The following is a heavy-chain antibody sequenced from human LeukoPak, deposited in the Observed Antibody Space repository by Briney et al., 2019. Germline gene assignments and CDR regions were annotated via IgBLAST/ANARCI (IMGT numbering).Heavy chain of an antibody. D-gene: IGHD5-18*01. Sequence: GGPLRLSCAASGFTFSSYGMHWVRQAPGKGLEWVAFIRYDGSNKYYADSVKGRFTISRDNSKNTLYLQMDSLRAEDTAVYYCAKIHHYYYYMDVWGKGTTVTVSS. CDR2: IRYDGSNK. CDR3: AKIHHYYYYMDV. V-gene: IGHV3-30*02. CDR1: GFTFSSYG. J-gene: IGHJ6*03.